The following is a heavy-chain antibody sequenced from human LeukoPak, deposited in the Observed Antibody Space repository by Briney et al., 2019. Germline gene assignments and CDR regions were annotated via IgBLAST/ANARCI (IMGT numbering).Heavy chain of an antibody. D-gene: IGHD6-6*01. V-gene: IGHV1-18*01. Sequence: ASVKVSCKASGYTFTSYGISWVRQAHGQGLEWMGWISAYNGNTNYAQKLQGRVTMTTDTSTSTAYMELRSLRSDDTAVYYCARDYPYSSSSLSYYYYGMDVWGQGTTVTVSS. J-gene: IGHJ6*02. CDR1: GYTFTSYG. CDR2: ISAYNGNT. CDR3: ARDYPYSSSSLSYYYYGMDV.